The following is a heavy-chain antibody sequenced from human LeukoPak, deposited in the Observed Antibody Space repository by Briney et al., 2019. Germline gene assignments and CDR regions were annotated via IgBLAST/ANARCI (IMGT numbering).Heavy chain of an antibody. CDR3: AKGDSSSWYVGFDP. D-gene: IGHD6-13*01. J-gene: IGHJ5*02. Sequence: GISWNSGSIGYADSVKGRFTISRDNAKNPLYLQMNSLRTEDMALYYCAKGDSSSWYVGFDPWGQGTLVTVSS. CDR2: ISWNSGSI. V-gene: IGHV3-9*03.